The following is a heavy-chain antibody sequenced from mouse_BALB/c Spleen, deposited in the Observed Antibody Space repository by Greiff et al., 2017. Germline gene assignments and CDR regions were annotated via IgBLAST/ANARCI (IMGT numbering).Heavy chain of an antibody. V-gene: IGHV3-2*02. CDR3: APLVPLYAMDY. J-gene: IGHJ4*01. D-gene: IGHD2-10*02. Sequence: EVKVEESGPGLVKPSQSLSLTCTVTGYSITSDYAWNWIRQFPGNKLEWMGYISYSGSTSYNPSLKSRISITRDTSKNQFFLQLNSVTTEDTATYYCAPLVPLYAMDYWGQGTSVTVSS. CDR2: ISYSGST. CDR1: GYSITSDYA.